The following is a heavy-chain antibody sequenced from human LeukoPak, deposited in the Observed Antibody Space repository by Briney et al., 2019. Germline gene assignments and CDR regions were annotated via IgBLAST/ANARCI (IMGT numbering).Heavy chain of an antibody. J-gene: IGHJ4*02. Sequence: SETLSLTCVISGDSVSSNSAAWNWLRQSPSRGLEWLGRTYYRSKWYNDYAVSVKSRITINPDTSKNQFFLQLNSVTPEDTAVYYCARETSHFDYWGQGTLVTVSS. V-gene: IGHV6-1*01. CDR3: ARETSHFDY. CDR2: TYYRSKWYN. CDR1: GDSVSSNSAA.